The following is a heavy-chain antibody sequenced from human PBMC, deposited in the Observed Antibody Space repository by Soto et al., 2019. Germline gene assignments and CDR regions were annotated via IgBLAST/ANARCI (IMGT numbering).Heavy chain of an antibody. CDR3: ARESHVGSRWQLTDDH. V-gene: IGHV3-33*01. CDR2: IWYDGSNK. J-gene: IGHJ4*02. D-gene: IGHD6-19*01. Sequence: PGGSLRLSCAASGFTFSSYGMHWVRQAPGKGLEWVAVIWYDGSNKYYAESVKGRFTISRDNSKNTLYLQMNNLRAEDTAVYYCARESHVGSRWQLTDDHWGQGLRVNVAS. CDR1: GFTFSSYG.